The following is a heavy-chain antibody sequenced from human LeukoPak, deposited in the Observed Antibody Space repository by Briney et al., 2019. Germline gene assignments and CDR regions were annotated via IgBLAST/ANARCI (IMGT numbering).Heavy chain of an antibody. J-gene: IGHJ4*02. CDR1: GGSINNYW. CDR3: ARYCSGGDCYSKALDY. CDR2: IYYSGST. V-gene: IGHV4-59*01. D-gene: IGHD2-15*01. Sequence: PSETLSLTCSVSGGSINNYWWNWIRQPPGRGLEWIGYIYYSGSTSYNPSLKSRLTISVDTSLNQFSLKLNSVTAADTAVYYCARYCSGGDCYSKALDYWGQGILVTVSS.